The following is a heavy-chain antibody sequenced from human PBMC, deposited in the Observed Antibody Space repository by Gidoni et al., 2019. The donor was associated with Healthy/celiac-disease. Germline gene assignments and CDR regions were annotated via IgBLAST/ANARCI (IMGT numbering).Heavy chain of an antibody. V-gene: IGHV3-53*04. CDR1: GFPVSSNY. J-gene: IGHJ6*02. Sequence: EVQLVESGGGLVQPGGSLRLSCAASGFPVSSNYMSWVRQAPGKGLEWVSVIDSGGSTYYADSVKGRFTISRHNSKNTLYLQMNSLRAEDTAVYYCASTTYGSGVPPWTYYYGMDVWGQGTTVTVSS. D-gene: IGHD3-10*01. CDR3: ASTTYGSGVPPWTYYYGMDV. CDR2: IDSGGST.